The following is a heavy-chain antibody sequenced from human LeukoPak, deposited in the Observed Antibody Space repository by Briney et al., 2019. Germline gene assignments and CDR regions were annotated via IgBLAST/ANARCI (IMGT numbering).Heavy chain of an antibody. V-gene: IGHV4-61*05. D-gene: IGHD5-18*01. Sequence: SETLSLTCTVSGGSISSSSYYWGWIRQPPGKGLEWIGYIYYSGSTNYNPSLKSRVTISVDTSKNQFSLKLSSVTAADTAVYYCARLTAYYYMDVWGKGTTVTVSS. CDR2: IYYSGST. CDR1: GGSISSSSYY. CDR3: ARLTAYYYMDV. J-gene: IGHJ6*03.